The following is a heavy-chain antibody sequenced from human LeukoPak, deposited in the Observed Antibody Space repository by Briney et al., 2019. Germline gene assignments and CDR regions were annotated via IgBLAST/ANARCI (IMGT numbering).Heavy chain of an antibody. CDR2: IYTSGST. J-gene: IGHJ4*02. D-gene: IGHD3-10*01. CDR3: ARDKHYGSGSTTLDY. V-gene: IGHV4-4*07. CDR1: GGSISSYY. Sequence: TSSETLSLTCTVSGGSISSYYWSWIRQPAGKGLEWIGRIYTSGSTNYNPSLKSRVTMSVDTSKNQFSLKLSSVTAADTAVYYCARDKHYGSGSTTLDYWGQGTLVTVSS.